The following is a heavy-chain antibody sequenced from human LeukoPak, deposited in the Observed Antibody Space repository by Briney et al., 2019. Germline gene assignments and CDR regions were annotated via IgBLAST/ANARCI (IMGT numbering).Heavy chain of an antibody. CDR1: GFTFRSYS. D-gene: IGHD2-2*01. V-gene: IGHV3-21*01. J-gene: IGHJ4*02. Sequence: GSLRLSCAASGFTFRSYSMNWVRQAPGKGLELVSSISSSSSYIYYADSVKGRFTISRDNAKNSLYLQMNSLRAEDTAVYYCARDRTRGWPYCSSTSCSESDYWGQGTLVTVSS. CDR3: ARDRTRGWPYCSSTSCSESDY. CDR2: ISSSSSYI.